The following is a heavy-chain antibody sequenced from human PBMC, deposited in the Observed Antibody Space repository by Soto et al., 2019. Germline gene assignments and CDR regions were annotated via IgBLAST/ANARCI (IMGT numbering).Heavy chain of an antibody. CDR2: ISSSSIIM. CDR1: GFTFDRYS. V-gene: IGHV3-48*01. J-gene: IGHJ4*03. CDR3: ARWAQVDDY. Sequence: PGGSLRLSCAASGFTFDRYSINWVRQAPGKGLEWVSYISSSSIIMYYADSAKGRFTISRGNAKNSLYLQMNSLRAEDTAVYYCARWAQVDDYWGQGTTVTVSS.